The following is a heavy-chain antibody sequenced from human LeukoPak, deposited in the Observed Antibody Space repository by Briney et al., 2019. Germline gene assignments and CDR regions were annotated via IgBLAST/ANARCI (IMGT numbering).Heavy chain of an antibody. CDR1: AFIFSGHW. CDR3: ARGYAMTRG. J-gene: IGHJ4*02. CDR2: IKQDGSEK. V-gene: IGHV3-7*01. Sequence: GGSLRLSCEGSAFIFSGHWMNWVRQTPGKGLEWVANIKQDGSEKYYVDSVKGRFTISRDNAKNSLYLQMNSLRAEDTAVYYCARGYAMTRGWGQGTLVTVSS. D-gene: IGHD3-9*01.